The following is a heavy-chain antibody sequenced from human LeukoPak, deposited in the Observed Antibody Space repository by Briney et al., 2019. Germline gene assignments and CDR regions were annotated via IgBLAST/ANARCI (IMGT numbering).Heavy chain of an antibody. CDR3: ARGGYSYAVDY. J-gene: IGHJ4*02. V-gene: IGHV4-38-2*02. CDR1: GYSISSGYY. Sequence: PSETLSLTCTVSGYSISSGYYWGWSRQPPGKGLEWIGSIYHSGSTYNNPSLKSRVTISVDTSKNQFSLRLTSVTAADTAVYYCARGGYSYAVDYWGQGTLVTVSS. D-gene: IGHD5-18*01. CDR2: IYHSGST.